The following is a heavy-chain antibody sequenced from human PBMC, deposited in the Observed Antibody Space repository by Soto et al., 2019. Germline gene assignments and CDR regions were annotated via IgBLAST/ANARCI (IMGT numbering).Heavy chain of an antibody. CDR2: VSAYNGKS. V-gene: IGHV1-18*01. Sequence: ASVKVSCKASGYIFRNYGISWVRQVPGQGLEWMGWVSAYNGKSNYTQKFQGRVTMTTDTSTNTAYMELRGLRSDDTAVYYCARESAIGVGTTSYWGQGTLGTVS. J-gene: IGHJ4*02. D-gene: IGHD1-26*01. CDR3: ARESAIGVGTTSY. CDR1: GYIFRNYG.